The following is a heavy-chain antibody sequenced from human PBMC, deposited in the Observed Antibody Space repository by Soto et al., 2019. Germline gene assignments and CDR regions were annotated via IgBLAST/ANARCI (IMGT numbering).Heavy chain of an antibody. D-gene: IGHD2-2*02. CDR2: ISGTGGST. Sequence: EVQLLESGGGLVQPGGSLRLSCAASGFTFSNYAMNWVRQAPGKGLEWVSFISGTGGSTHYADSVKGRFTISRDNSKNTLYLQMNSLRVEDSALYYCAKRDQLLYNDLDPWGQGALVTVSS. CDR1: GFTFSNYA. V-gene: IGHV3-23*01. J-gene: IGHJ5*02. CDR3: AKRDQLLYNDLDP.